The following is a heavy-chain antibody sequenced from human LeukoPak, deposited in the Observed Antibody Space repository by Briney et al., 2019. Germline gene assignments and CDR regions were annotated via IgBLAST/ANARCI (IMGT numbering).Heavy chain of an antibody. D-gene: IGHD3-10*02. CDR1: GFTFRSYA. CDR2: ITADGGST. V-gene: IGHV3-23*01. J-gene: IGHJ6*04. Sequence: PGGSLRLSCAVSGFTFRSYAMNWVRQTPGKGLEWVAAITADGGSTHYTTSVKGRFTISRDNAKNSLYLQMNSLRAEDTAVYYCAELGITMIGGVWGKGTTVTISS. CDR3: AELGITMIGGV.